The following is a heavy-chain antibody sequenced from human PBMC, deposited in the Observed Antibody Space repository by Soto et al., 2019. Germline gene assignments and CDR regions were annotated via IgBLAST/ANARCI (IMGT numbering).Heavy chain of an antibody. J-gene: IGHJ4*02. D-gene: IGHD3-16*02. CDR2: ISSSSSYI. CDR3: ARSGYDYVWGSYRYPDY. CDR1: GFTFSSYS. V-gene: IGHV3-21*01. Sequence: GGSLRLSCAASGFTFSSYSMNWVRQAPGKGLEWVSSISSSSSYIYYADSVKGRFTISRDNAKNSLYLQMNSLRAEDTAVYYCARSGYDYVWGSYRYPDYWGQGTLVTVSS.